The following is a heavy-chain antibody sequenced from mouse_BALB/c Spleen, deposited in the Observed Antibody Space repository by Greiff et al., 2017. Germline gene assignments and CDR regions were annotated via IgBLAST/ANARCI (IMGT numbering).Heavy chain of an antibody. J-gene: IGHJ4*01. CDR1: GYAFSSYW. V-gene: IGHV1-80*01. D-gene: IGHD1-1*01. Sequence: VQLQQSGAELVRPGSLVKISCKASGYAFSSYWMNWVKQRPGQGLEWIGQIYPGAGDTNYNGKFKGKATLTADKSSSTAYMQLSSLTSEDSAVYFCARYITTVVAYYAMDYWGQGASVTVSS. CDR2: IYPGAGDT. CDR3: ARYITTVVAYYAMDY.